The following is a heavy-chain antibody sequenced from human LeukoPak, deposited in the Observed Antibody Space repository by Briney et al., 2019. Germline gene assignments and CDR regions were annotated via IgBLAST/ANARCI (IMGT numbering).Heavy chain of an antibody. CDR2: IIPILGIA. D-gene: IGHD3-9*01. CDR3: ARELPYDILTGPMVY. CDR1: GGTFSSYA. Sequence: VKVSCKASGGTFSSYAISWVRQAPGQGLEWMGRIIPILGIANYAQKFQGRVTITADKSTSTAYMELSSLRSEDTAVYYCARELPYDILTGPMVYWGQGTLVTVSS. J-gene: IGHJ4*02. V-gene: IGHV1-69*10.